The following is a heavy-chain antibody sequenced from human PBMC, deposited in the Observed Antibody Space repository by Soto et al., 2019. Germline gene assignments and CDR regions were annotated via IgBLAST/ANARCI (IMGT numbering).Heavy chain of an antibody. V-gene: IGHV4-39*01. Sequence: ETLSLTCTVSGGSISSSSYYWGWIRQPPGKGLEWIGSIYYSGSTYYNPSLKSRVTISVDTSKNQFSLKLSSVTAADTAVYYCARIYYDSVFDYWGQGTLVTVSS. CDR3: ARIYYDSVFDY. CDR1: GGSISSSSYY. D-gene: IGHD3-22*01. CDR2: IYYSGST. J-gene: IGHJ4*02.